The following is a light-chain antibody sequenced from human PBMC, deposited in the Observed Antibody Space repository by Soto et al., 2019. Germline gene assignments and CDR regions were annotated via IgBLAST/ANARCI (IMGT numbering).Light chain of an antibody. J-gene: IGLJ3*02. CDR1: SSDVGGYNY. V-gene: IGLV2-14*01. Sequence: QSALTQPASVSGSPGQSITISCTGTSSDVGGYNYVSWYQQHPGKAPKLMIYEVSNEPSGFSNRFAGSNSGNTAFPTISVLQADEDADYCCSSFTGINTWVFGGGTKLTVL. CDR2: EVS. CDR3: SSFTGINTWV.